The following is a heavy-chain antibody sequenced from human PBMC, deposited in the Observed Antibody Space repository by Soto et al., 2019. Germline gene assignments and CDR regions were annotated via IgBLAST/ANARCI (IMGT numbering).Heavy chain of an antibody. Sequence: PSETLSLTCAVSGASIRSNNRWSWVRQPPGKGLEWIGEINHSGSTNYNPSLKSRVTISVDTSKNQFSLKLSSVTAADTAVYYCARRARRQQLVTGLLYYFDYWGQGTLVTVSS. D-gene: IGHD6-13*01. CDR3: ARRARRQQLVTGLLYYFDY. CDR2: INHSGST. CDR1: GASIRSNNR. V-gene: IGHV4-4*02. J-gene: IGHJ4*02.